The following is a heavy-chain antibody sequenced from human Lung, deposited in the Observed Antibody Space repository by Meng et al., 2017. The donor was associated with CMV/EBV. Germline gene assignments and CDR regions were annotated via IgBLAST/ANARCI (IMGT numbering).Heavy chain of an antibody. CDR2: IRTSSADI. V-gene: IGHV3-21*01. CDR1: GFTISDYS. Sequence: GEXXKISCAASGFTISDYSMIWVRQAPGKGLEWVSSIRTSSADIHYADSLKGRFTISRHNAENSLYLQMNSMRAEDTAVYYCARVSSGVIGTRDYFDQWGHGTLVTVSS. CDR3: ARVSSGVIGTRDYFDQ. D-gene: IGHD1-7*01. J-gene: IGHJ4*01.